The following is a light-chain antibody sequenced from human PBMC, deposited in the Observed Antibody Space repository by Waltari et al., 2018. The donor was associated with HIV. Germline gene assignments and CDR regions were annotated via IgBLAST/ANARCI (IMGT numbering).Light chain of an antibody. CDR1: SSDVGGYNY. CDR2: EVT. Sequence: QSAQTQPPSASGSPAQSVTIPCPGTSSDVGGYNYVSWYQQHPGKAPKLMIYEVTKRPSGVPDRFSGSKSGNTASLTVSGLQAEDEADYYCSSYAGSNNFVFGTGTKVTVL. CDR3: SSYAGSNNFV. J-gene: IGLJ1*01. V-gene: IGLV2-8*01.